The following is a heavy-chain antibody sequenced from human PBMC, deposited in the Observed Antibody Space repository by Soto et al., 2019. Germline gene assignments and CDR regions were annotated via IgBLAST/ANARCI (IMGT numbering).Heavy chain of an antibody. CDR1: GFTFSGYS. Sequence: KPGGSLRLSCAASGFTFSGYSMNWVRQAPGKGLEWVSSISSSSSYIYYADSVKGRFTVSRDNAKNSLYLQMNSLRAEDTAVYYCARGLGYCSGGSCHPNAFDIWGQGTMVTVSS. V-gene: IGHV3-21*01. CDR2: ISSSSSYI. D-gene: IGHD2-15*01. CDR3: ARGLGYCSGGSCHPNAFDI. J-gene: IGHJ3*02.